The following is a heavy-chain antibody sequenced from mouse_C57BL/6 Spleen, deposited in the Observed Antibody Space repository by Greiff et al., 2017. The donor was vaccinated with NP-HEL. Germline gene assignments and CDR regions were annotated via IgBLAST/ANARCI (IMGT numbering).Heavy chain of an antibody. D-gene: IGHD1-1*01. V-gene: IGHV1-75*01. CDR3: ARGGITTVVADAMDY. J-gene: IGHJ4*01. Sequence: VQLQQSGPELVKPGASVKISCKASGYTFTDYYINWVKQRPGQGLEWIGWIFPGSGSTYYNEKFKGKATLTVDKSSSTAYMLLSSLTSEDSAVYFCARGGITTVVADAMDYWGQGTSVTVSS. CDR2: IFPGSGST. CDR1: GYTFTDYY.